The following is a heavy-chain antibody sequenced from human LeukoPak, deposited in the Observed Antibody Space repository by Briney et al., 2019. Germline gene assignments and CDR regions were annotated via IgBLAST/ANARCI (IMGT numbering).Heavy chain of an antibody. V-gene: IGHV4-59*01. D-gene: IGHD4-17*01. Sequence: SETLSLTCTVSGGSISFYYWSWIRQPPGKGLEWIAYIYYSGTTNYNPSLKSRVTISVDTSKNQFSLKLSSVTAADTAVYYCARSRLRFYAFDIWGQGTMVTVSS. CDR3: ARSRLRFYAFDI. J-gene: IGHJ3*02. CDR1: GGSISFYY. CDR2: IYYSGTT.